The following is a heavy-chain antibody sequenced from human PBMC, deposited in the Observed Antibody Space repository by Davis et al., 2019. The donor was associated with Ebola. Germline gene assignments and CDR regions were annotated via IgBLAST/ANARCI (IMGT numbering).Heavy chain of an antibody. CDR3: ATSHSSGWLGY. J-gene: IGHJ4*02. CDR1: GYTFTNYY. CDR2: INPSGGST. V-gene: IGHV1-46*01. Sequence: ASVKVSCKASGYTFTNYYMHWVRQAPGQGLEWMGIINPSGGSTTYAQKFQGRVTMTRDTSTSTVYMELRSLRSDDTAVYYCATSHSSGWLGYWGQGTLVTVSS. D-gene: IGHD6-19*01.